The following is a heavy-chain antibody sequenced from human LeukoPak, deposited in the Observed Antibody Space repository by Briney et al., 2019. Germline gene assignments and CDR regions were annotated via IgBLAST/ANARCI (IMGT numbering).Heavy chain of an antibody. V-gene: IGHV4-34*01. CDR2: INHSGST. Sequence: SETLSLTCAVYGGSFSGYYWSWIRRPPGKGLEWIGEINHSGSTNYNPSLKSRVTISVDTSKNQFSLKLSSVTAADTAVYYCARSISTVVTPYWYFDLWGRGTLVTVSS. CDR3: ARSISTVVTPYWYFDL. CDR1: GGSFSGYY. J-gene: IGHJ2*01. D-gene: IGHD4-23*01.